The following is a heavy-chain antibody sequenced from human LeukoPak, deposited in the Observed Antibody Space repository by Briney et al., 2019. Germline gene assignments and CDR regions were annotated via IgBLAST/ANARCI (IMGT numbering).Heavy chain of an antibody. CDR2: IYTSGST. D-gene: IGHD5-12*01. Sequence: SETLSLTCTVSGGSFTSYYWSWIRQPPGKGLQWIGYIYTSGSTSYNPSLKSRVTISVDTSKNQFSLKLSSVTAADTAVYYCARARYSGYDHYFDDWGQGTLVTVSS. J-gene: IGHJ4*02. CDR3: ARARYSGYDHYFDD. CDR1: GGSFTSYY. V-gene: IGHV4-4*09.